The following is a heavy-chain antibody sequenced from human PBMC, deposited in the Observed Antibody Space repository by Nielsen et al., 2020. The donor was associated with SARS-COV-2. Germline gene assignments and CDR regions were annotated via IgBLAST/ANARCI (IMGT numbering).Heavy chain of an antibody. CDR2: ISSSSSYT. CDR1: GFTFSVYY. D-gene: IGHD7-27*01. J-gene: IGHJ4*02. V-gene: IGHV3-11*05. Sequence: GGSLRLSCAASGFTFSVYYMTWIRQAPGKGLEWASYISSSSSYTNYADSVKGRFTISRDNAKNSLYLQMNSLRAEDTAVYYCARGNGWGSYFDYWGQGTLVTVSS. CDR3: ARGNGWGSYFDY.